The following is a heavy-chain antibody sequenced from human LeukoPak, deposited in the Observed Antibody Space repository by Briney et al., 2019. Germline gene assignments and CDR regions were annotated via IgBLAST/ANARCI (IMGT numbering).Heavy chain of an antibody. CDR2: ISSSSSYI. CDR3: ARDGVAELMSALDY. D-gene: IGHD1-26*01. J-gene: IGHJ4*02. Sequence: GALRLSCAASGSTFSSYSMNWVRQAPGKGLEWVSSISSSSSYIYYADSVKGRFTISRDNAKNSLYLQMNSLRAEDTAVYYCARDGVAELMSALDYWGQGILVTVSS. V-gene: IGHV3-21*01. CDR1: GSTFSSYS.